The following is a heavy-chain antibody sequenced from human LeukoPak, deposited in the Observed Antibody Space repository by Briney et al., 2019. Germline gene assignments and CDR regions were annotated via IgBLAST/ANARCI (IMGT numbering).Heavy chain of an antibody. CDR1: GGSISSSRYY. J-gene: IGHJ4*02. V-gene: IGHV4-39*01. Sequence: SETLSLTCTVSGGSISSSRYYWGWIRQSPGKGLEWIGSIYYSGSTYYNPSLKSRVTISVDTSKNLFSLKLSSVTAADTAVYYCARHEPNGGASFDYWGQGTLVTVSS. D-gene: IGHD2-8*01. CDR2: IYYSGST. CDR3: ARHEPNGGASFDY.